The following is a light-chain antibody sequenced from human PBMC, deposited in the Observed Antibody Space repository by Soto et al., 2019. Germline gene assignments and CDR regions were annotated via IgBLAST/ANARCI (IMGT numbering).Light chain of an antibody. J-gene: IGKJ1*01. Sequence: EVVMTQSPDTLSVSPGERATLSCRASQSVSSHLAWYQQKPGQAPRLLIYGASTRATGIPARFSGSGSGTQFTLTISSLQSEDSAVYYCHQYNDWPPWTFGQGTKVEVK. CDR1: QSVSSH. V-gene: IGKV3-15*01. CDR2: GAS. CDR3: HQYNDWPPWT.